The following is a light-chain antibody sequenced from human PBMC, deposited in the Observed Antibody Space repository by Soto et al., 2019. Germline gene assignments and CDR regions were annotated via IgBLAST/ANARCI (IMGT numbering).Light chain of an antibody. Sequence: EIVMTQSPATLSVSPGERATFSCRAGQSVNGNLAWYHLKPGQAPRLLVYGASIRATGIPARLSGSGSGKEFTLTISSLQSEDFAVYYCQQYNKWPPRTFGQGTKVDIK. CDR2: GAS. J-gene: IGKJ1*01. V-gene: IGKV3-15*01. CDR3: QQYNKWPPRT. CDR1: QSVNGN.